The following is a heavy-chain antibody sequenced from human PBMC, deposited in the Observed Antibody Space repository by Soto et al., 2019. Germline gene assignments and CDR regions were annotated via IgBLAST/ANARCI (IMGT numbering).Heavy chain of an antibody. D-gene: IGHD2-2*01. CDR3: AGGPDILVVPAAMPTPYYDYGMAG. Sequence: SETLSLIFGVQGASFSGYYWSWNRQPPGKGLELIGEINHSGSTNYNPSLKSRVTVSVDTSKNQFSLKLSSVTAADTAVYYCAGGPDILVVPAAMPTPYYDYGMAGWGQGTTVTVSS. CDR2: INHSGST. CDR1: GASFSGYY. J-gene: IGHJ6*02. V-gene: IGHV4-34*01.